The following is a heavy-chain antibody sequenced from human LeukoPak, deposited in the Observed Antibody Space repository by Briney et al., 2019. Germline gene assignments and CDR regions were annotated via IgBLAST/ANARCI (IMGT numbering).Heavy chain of an antibody. CDR1: GFTFSSYV. J-gene: IGHJ4*02. V-gene: IGHV3-23*01. D-gene: IGHD3-10*01. CDR3: ARVVPPTDYGSGSYFWGPYYFDY. Sequence: GGSLRLSCAASGFTFSSYVMSWVRQAPGKGLEWVSAISGSGGSTYYADSVKGRVTISRDNSKNTLYLHMNSLRAADTAVYYCARVVPPTDYGSGSYFWGPYYFDYWGQGTLVTVSS. CDR2: ISGSGGST.